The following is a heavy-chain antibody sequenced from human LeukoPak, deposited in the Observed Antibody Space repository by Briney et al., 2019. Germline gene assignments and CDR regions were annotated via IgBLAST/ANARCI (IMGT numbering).Heavy chain of an antibody. CDR1: GFTFSDYY. Sequence: PGGSLRLSCAASGFTFSDYYMSWIRQAPGKGLECLSYISSGGSIIYYVDSVRGRFTISRDNAKNSLFLQMNSLRADDTAVYYCARERYNHGQYYFDHWGHGTLVTVSS. CDR2: ISSGGSII. D-gene: IGHD5-18*01. J-gene: IGHJ4*01. CDR3: ARERYNHGQYYFDH. V-gene: IGHV3-11*01.